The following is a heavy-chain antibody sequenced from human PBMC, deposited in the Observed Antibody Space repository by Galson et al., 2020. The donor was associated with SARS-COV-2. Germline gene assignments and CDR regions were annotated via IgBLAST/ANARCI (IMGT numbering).Heavy chain of an antibody. V-gene: IGHV1-24*01. CDR3: ATSSPPRWITSFGVVPPHYYGMDV. J-gene: IGHJ6*02. CDR1: GYTLTELS. Sequence: ASVKVSCKVSGYTLTELSMHWVRQAPGKGLEWMGGFDPEDGETIYAQKFQGRVTMTEDTSTDTAYMELSSLRSEDTAVYYCATSSPPRWITSFGVVPPHYYGMDVWGQGTTVTVS. D-gene: IGHD3-3*01. CDR2: FDPEDGET.